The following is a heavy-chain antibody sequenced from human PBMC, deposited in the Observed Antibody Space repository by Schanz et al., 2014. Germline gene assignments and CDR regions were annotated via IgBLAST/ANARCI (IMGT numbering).Heavy chain of an antibody. D-gene: IGHD2-21*01. J-gene: IGHJ5*02. V-gene: IGHV3-33*08. CDR1: GFNVSSNH. Sequence: GQLAESGGGLVQPGGSLRLSCAVSGFNVSSNHMSWVRQAPGKGLEWVAVIWSDGSGKYYADSVKGRFTISRDSPKNTLYLQMNSLRAEDTAVYYCARDLEGYDGGGGGFDPWGQGTLVTVSS. CDR3: ARDLEGYDGGGGGFDP. CDR2: IWSDGSGK.